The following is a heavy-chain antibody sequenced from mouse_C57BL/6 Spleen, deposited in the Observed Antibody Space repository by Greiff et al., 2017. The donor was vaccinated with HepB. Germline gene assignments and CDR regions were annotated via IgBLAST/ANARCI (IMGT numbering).Heavy chain of an antibody. J-gene: IGHJ4*01. CDR1: GYAFTNYL. D-gene: IGHD1-1*01. CDR3: ARRTVVATDYAMDY. V-gene: IGHV1-54*01. CDR2: INPGSGGT. Sequence: QVQLKESGAELVRPGTSVKVSCKASGYAFTNYLIEWVKQRPGQGLEWIGVINPGSGGTNYNEKFKGKATLTADKSSSTAYMQLSSLTSEDSAVYFGARRTVVATDYAMDYWGQGTSVTVSS.